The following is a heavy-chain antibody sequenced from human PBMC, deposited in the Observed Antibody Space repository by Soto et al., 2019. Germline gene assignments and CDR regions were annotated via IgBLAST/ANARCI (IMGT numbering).Heavy chain of an antibody. V-gene: IGHV4-39*01. CDR3: AKIVAAGTQYIN. CDR2: VYYSGSSST. Sequence: SETLSLTCTVSGGSIISSSYYWGWIRQPPGKGLEWIGSVYYSGSSSTYYNPSLKSRITLSVDTSKNQFSLNLSSVTAADTAVYFCAKIVAAGTQYINWGQGTLVTVSA. D-gene: IGHD6-13*01. J-gene: IGHJ4*02. CDR1: GGSIISSSYY.